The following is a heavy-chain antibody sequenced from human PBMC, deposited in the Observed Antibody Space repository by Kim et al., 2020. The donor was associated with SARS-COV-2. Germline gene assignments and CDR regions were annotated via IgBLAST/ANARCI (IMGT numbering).Heavy chain of an antibody. J-gene: IGHJ4*02. CDR3: ARVMYYYDSSGYSFDY. Sequence: SVKGRFTISIDNSKNTLYLQMNSLRAEDTAVYYCARVMYYYDSSGYSFDYWGQGTLVTVSS. D-gene: IGHD3-22*01. V-gene: IGHV3-30*01.